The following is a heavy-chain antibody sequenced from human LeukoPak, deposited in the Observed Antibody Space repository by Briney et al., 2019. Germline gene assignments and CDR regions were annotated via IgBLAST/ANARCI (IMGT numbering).Heavy chain of an antibody. J-gene: IGHJ4*02. CDR2: IYTSGST. V-gene: IGHV4-4*07. Sequence: SETLSLTCTVSGGSISSYYWSWIRQPAGKGLEWIGRIYTSGSTNYNPSLKSRVTMSVDTSKNQFSLKLSSVTAADTAVYYCAGKYCSGGSCYYDYWGQGTLVTVSS. D-gene: IGHD2-15*01. CDR1: GGSISSYY. CDR3: AGKYCSGGSCYYDY.